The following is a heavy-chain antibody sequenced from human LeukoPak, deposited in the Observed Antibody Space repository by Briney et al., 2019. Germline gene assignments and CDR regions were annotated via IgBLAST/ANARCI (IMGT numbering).Heavy chain of an antibody. CDR2: IQNVGRKN. CDR1: GFTFSSIG. J-gene: IGHJ4*02. Sequence: PGRSRTPSCPPYGFTFSSIGTHWVRPPQGRGLEWVAVIQNVGRKNYYADSVKGLFTISRDNSQEIVYLQLDSLRVEDTALYYCVKTTVGYSSGRYPGWPVDYWGQGALVTVSS. CDR3: VKTTVGYSSGRYPGWPVDY. V-gene: IGHV3-30*18. D-gene: IGHD2-15*01.